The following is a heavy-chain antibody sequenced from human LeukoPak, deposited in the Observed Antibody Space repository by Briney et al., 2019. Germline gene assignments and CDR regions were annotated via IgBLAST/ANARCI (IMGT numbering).Heavy chain of an antibody. V-gene: IGHV1-18*01. CDR3: ARDQGFGDHAAVY. D-gene: IGHD4-17*01. CDR1: GDALKTYG. CDR2: IRESNGDT. Sequence: ASVIVSCKASGDALKTYGVSWVRQAPGQGLEWMGWIRESNGDTHYAQNLQDRVTLTTDTSTRTAYMELRSLTSDDTAVYYCARDQGFGDHAAVYWGQGTLFIVSS. J-gene: IGHJ4*02.